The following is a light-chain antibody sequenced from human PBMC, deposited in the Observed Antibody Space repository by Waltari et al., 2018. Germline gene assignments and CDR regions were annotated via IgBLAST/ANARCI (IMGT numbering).Light chain of an antibody. CDR3: IQALQTPYT. CDR1: HSLPSNGYNY. V-gene: IGKV2-28*01. CDR2: LGS. J-gene: IGKJ2*01. Sequence: DIAMTQSPLSLPVTPGEPASISCRSSHSLPSNGYNYLTWYLQKPGQSPQLLLYLGSNLASGVPDRYSGSGSGTDFTLKISRVEAEDVEVYYCIQALQTPYTFGQGTKLEI.